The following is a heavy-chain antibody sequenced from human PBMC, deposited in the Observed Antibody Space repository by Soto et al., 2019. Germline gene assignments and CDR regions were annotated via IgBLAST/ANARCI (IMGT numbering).Heavy chain of an antibody. D-gene: IGHD4-17*01. Sequence: GASVKVSCKASAYTFSTYALHWVRQAPGQRLEWMGWINAGNGNTKYSQKFQSRVTITGDTSASTVYMQLSSLRSEDTAVYYCARGSDYGDYPWYFDLWGRGTLVTVSS. V-gene: IGHV1-3*01. J-gene: IGHJ2*01. CDR1: AYTFSTYA. CDR2: INAGNGNT. CDR3: ARGSDYGDYPWYFDL.